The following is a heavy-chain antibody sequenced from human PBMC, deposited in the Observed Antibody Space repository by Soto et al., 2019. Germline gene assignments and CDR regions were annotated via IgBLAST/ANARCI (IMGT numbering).Heavy chain of an antibody. D-gene: IGHD3-3*01. CDR2: IYYSGST. CDR1: GGSISSGDYY. CDR3: ARGNDFWSGYSRLYYFDY. J-gene: IGHJ4*02. Sequence: SETLSLTCTVSGGSISSGDYYWSWIRQPPGKGLEWIGYIYYSGSTYYNPSLKSRVTISVDTSKNQFSLKLSSVTAADTAVYYCARGNDFWSGYSRLYYFDYWGQGTLVTVSS. V-gene: IGHV4-30-4*01.